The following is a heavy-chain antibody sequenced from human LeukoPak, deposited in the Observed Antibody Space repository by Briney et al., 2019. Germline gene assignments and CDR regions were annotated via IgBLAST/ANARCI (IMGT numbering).Heavy chain of an antibody. CDR1: GYTFTSYG. D-gene: IGHD3-10*01. CDR3: ARDSVLLWFGELTFDY. Sequence: GASVKVSCKASGYTFTSYGISWVRQAPGQGLEWMGWISAYNGNTNYAQKLQGRVTMTTDTSTSTAYMELRSLRSDDTAVYYCARDSVLLWFGELTFDYWGQGTLVTVSS. V-gene: IGHV1-18*01. J-gene: IGHJ4*02. CDR2: ISAYNGNT.